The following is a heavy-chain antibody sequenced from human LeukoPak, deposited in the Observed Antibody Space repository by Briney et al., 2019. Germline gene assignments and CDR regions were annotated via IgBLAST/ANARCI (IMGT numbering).Heavy chain of an antibody. D-gene: IGHD3-22*01. CDR3: ARDPPDYYDSSGYWSAFDI. J-gene: IGHJ3*02. Sequence: GGSLRLSCAASGFTFSDYYMSWIRQAPGKGLEWVSYISSSGSTIYYADSVKGRFTISRDNAKNSLYLQMNSLRAEDTAVYYCARDPPDYYDSSGYWSAFDIWGQGTMVTVSS. CDR2: ISSSGSTI. CDR1: GFTFSDYY. V-gene: IGHV3-11*04.